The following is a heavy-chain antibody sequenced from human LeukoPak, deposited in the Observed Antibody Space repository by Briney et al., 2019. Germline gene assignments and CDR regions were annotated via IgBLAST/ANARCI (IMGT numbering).Heavy chain of an antibody. V-gene: IGHV3-30-3*01. D-gene: IGHD3-22*01. CDR3: AKDRDSSGYYQGGDFDY. CDR2: ISYDGSNK. J-gene: IGHJ4*02. Sequence: GGSLRLSCAASGFTFSSYAMHWVRQAPGKGLEWVAVISYDGSNKYYADSVKGRFTISRDNSKNTLYLQMNSLRAEDTAVYYCAKDRDSSGYYQGGDFDYWGQGTLVTVSS. CDR1: GFTFSSYA.